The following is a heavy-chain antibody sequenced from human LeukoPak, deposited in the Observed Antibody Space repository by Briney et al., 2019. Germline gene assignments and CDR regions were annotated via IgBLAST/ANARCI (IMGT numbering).Heavy chain of an antibody. J-gene: IGHJ6*02. CDR3: ARDWRIALVRGVINVPGGMNV. CDR1: AYTFTTYY. D-gene: IGHD3-10*01. Sequence: ASVKVSCNSSAYTFTTYYIHWVRQPPGQGLERIGMIYTSTGSTYYAHAFQGRVTMNRDTSTSTVYMELGSLTSDDTAVYYCARDWRIALVRGVINVPGGMNVWGQGTTVTVSS. V-gene: IGHV1-46*01. CDR2: IYTSTGST.